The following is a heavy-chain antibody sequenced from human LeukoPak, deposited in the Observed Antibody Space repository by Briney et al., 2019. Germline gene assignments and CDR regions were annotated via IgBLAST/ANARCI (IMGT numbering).Heavy chain of an antibody. Sequence: GASVKVSCKASGGTFSSYAISWVRQAPGQGLEWMGGIIPIFGTANYAQKFQGRVTITTDESTSTAYMELSSLRSEDTAVYYCARTRGYSSSWYNWFDPWGQGTLATVSS. CDR2: IIPIFGTA. CDR3: ARTRGYSSSWYNWFDP. D-gene: IGHD6-13*01. CDR1: GGTFSSYA. J-gene: IGHJ5*02. V-gene: IGHV1-69*05.